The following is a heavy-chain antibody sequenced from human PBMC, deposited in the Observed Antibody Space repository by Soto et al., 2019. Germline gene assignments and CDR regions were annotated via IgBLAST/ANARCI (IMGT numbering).Heavy chain of an antibody. J-gene: IGHJ4*02. CDR3: AKDAPLVRFLEWLPKKGSFDY. CDR1: GFTFSSYA. D-gene: IGHD3-3*01. CDR2: ISGSGGST. Sequence: EVQLLESGGGLVQPGGSLRLSCAASGFTFSSYAMSWVRQAPGKGLEWVSAISGSGGSTYYADSVKGRFTISRDNSKNTRYLQMNSLRAEDTAVYYCAKDAPLVRFLEWLPKKGSFDYWGQGTLVTVSS. V-gene: IGHV3-23*01.